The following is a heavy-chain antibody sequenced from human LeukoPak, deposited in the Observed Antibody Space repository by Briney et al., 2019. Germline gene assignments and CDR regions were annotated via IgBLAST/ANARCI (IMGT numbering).Heavy chain of an antibody. CDR2: IYSGGST. J-gene: IGHJ4*02. V-gene: IGHV3-53*01. CDR1: GFTFSSYA. CDR3: ARDLCY. D-gene: IGHD2-21*01. Sequence: PGGSLRLSCAASGFTFSSYAMSWVRQAPGKGLEWVSVIYSGGSTYYADSVKGRFTISRDNSKNTLYLQMNSLRAEDTAVYYCARDLCYWGQGTLVTVSS.